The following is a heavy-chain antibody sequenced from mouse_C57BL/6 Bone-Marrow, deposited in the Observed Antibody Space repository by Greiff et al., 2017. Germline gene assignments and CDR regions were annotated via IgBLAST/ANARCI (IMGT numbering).Heavy chain of an antibody. CDR1: GYAFSSYW. V-gene: IGHV1-80*01. J-gene: IGHJ2*01. CDR2: IYPGDGDT. Sequence: VKLQESGAELVKPGASVKISCKASGYAFSSYWMNWVKQRPGKGLEWIGQIYPGDGDTNYNGKFKGKATLTADKSSSTAYMQLSSLTSEDSAVYFCARTIHSNYYFDYWGQGTTLTVSS. D-gene: IGHD2-5*01. CDR3: ARTIHSNYYFDY.